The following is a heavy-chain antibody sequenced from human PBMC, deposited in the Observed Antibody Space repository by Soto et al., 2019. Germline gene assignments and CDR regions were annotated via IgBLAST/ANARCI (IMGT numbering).Heavy chain of an antibody. CDR1: GFTFSSYE. J-gene: IGHJ5*02. CDR2: ISSSGSTI. D-gene: IGHD6-19*01. CDR3: AGIAVAGYNWFDP. Sequence: GGSLRLSYAASGFTFSSYETNWVRQAPGKGLEWVSYISSSGSTIYYADSVKGRFTISRDNAKNSLYLQMNSLRAEDTAVYYCAGIAVAGYNWFDPWGLGTLVTVSS. V-gene: IGHV3-48*03.